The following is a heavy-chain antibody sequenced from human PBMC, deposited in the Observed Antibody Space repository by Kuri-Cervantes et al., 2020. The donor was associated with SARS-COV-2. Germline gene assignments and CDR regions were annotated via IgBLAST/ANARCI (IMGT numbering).Heavy chain of an antibody. CDR2: IDWDDDK. CDR3: AHSYGDYFDY. Sequence: SGPTLVKPTQTLTLTCTFSGFSLSTSGMCVSWIRQPPGKALEWLARIDWDDDKCYSPSLKSRLTITKDTSKNQVVLTMTNMDPVDTATYYCAHSYGDYFDYWGQGTLVTGAS. CDR1: GFSLSTSGMC. V-gene: IGHV2-70*12. D-gene: IGHD4-17*01. J-gene: IGHJ4*02.